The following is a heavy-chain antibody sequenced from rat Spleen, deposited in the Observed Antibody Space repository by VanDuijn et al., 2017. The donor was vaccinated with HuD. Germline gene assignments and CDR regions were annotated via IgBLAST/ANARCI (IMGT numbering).Heavy chain of an antibody. Sequence: EVQLVESGGGLVQPGRSLKLSCAASGFTFSNYDMAWVRQAPTQGLEWVASIRTSGGTTYYRDSVKGRFTVSRDNAKSTLYLQMDSLRSEDTATYFCARPDYSRFDYWGQGVMVTVSS. CDR3: ARPDYSRFDY. J-gene: IGHJ2*01. CDR2: IRTSGGTT. D-gene: IGHD1-2*01. V-gene: IGHV5-25*01. CDR1: GFTFSNYD.